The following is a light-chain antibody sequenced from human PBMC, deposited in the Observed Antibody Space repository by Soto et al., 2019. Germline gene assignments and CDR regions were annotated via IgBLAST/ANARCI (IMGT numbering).Light chain of an antibody. V-gene: IGKV3-11*01. J-gene: IGKJ1*01. CDR2: DAS. CDR1: QSVSSY. CDR3: QQNKDWPGT. Sequence: ESVLTQSPATLSLSPGETAPLSCRASQSVSSYLAWYQQKPGQAPRLLIYDASSMATGIPARFSGSGSGADFTLTISSLQSEDFGVYYCQQNKDWPGTFGQGTKVDIK.